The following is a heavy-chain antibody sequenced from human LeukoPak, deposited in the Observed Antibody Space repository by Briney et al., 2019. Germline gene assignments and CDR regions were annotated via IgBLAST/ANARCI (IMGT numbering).Heavy chain of an antibody. CDR1: GGSISTYY. V-gene: IGHV4-59*01. J-gene: IGHJ6*02. CDR2: IYYSGTT. D-gene: IGHD6-19*01. CDR3: AGTYSSGWAVYYYYGMDV. Sequence: SETLSLTCNVSGGSISTYYWSWIRQPPGKGLEWIGYIYYSGTTNYNPSLKSRVTISVDTSKSQVSLKLTSVTAADTAVYYCAGTYSSGWAVYYYYGMDVWGQGTTVSVSS.